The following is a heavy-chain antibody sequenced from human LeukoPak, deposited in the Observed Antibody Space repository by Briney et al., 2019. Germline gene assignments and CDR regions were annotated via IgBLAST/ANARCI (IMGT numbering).Heavy chain of an antibody. V-gene: IGHV3-33*01. CDR1: GFTFSRYG. CDR3: ARTDEGDYYDSSGYSDPGDY. D-gene: IGHD3-22*01. Sequence: PGGSLRLSCAASGFTFSRYGMHWVRQAPGKGLEWVAVIWYDGSNKYYADSVKGRFTISRDNSKNTLYLQMNSLRAEDTAVYYCARTDEGDYYDSSGYSDPGDYWGQGTLVTVSS. CDR2: IWYDGSNK. J-gene: IGHJ4*02.